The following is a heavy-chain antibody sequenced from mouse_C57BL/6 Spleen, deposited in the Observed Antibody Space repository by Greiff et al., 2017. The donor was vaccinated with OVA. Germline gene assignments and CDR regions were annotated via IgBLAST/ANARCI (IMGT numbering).Heavy chain of an antibody. V-gene: IGHV5-6*01. D-gene: IGHD2-4*01. CDR1: GFTFSSYG. CDR3: ARWGDYDGDWFAY. J-gene: IGHJ3*01. Sequence: EVKLVESGGDLVKPGGSLKLSCAASGFTFSSYGMSWVRQTPDKRLEWVATISSGGSYTYYPDSVKGRFTISRDNAKNTLYLQMSSLKSEDTAMYYCARWGDYDGDWFAYWGQGTLVTVSA. CDR2: ISSGGSYT.